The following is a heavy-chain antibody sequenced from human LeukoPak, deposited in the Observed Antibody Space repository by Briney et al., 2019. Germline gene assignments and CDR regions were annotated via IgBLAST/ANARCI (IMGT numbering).Heavy chain of an antibody. D-gene: IGHD6-13*01. CDR3: ARVGYSSAWYFFNF. CDR2: LSSTGTT. J-gene: IGHJ4*02. V-gene: IGHV3-23*01. Sequence: GGSLRLSCAASGISFSSFGMSWVRQTPEKGLEWVSTLSSTGTTFYAGSVKGRFTISRANSENTLYLQMDSLTAEDTALYYCARVGYSSAWYFFNFWGQGTLVTVSS. CDR1: GISFSSFG.